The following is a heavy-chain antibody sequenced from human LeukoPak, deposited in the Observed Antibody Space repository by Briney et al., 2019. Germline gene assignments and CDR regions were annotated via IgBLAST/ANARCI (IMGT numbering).Heavy chain of an antibody. CDR1: GLTFSNYW. J-gene: IGHJ4*02. CDR3: ARDKWLLPRGYFDY. D-gene: IGHD3-22*01. Sequence: GGSLRLSCAASGLTFSNYWMHWVRQAPGKGLEWVAVISYDGSNKYYADSVKGRFTISRDNSRNTLYLQTNSLRAEDTAVYYCARDKWLLPRGYFDYWGQGTLVTVSS. CDR2: ISYDGSNK. V-gene: IGHV3-30-3*01.